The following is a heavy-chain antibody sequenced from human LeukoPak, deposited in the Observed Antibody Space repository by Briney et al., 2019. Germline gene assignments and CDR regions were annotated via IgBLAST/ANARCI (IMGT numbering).Heavy chain of an antibody. CDR3: ARGWVAAAGTIDY. CDR1: GFTFSSYW. J-gene: IGHJ4*02. V-gene: IGHV3-21*01. Sequence: GGSLRLSCAASGFTFSSYWMSWVRQAPGKGLEWVSSISSSSSYIYYADSVKGRFTISRDNAKNSLYLQMNSLRAEDTAVYYCARGWVAAAGTIDYWGQGTLVTVSS. D-gene: IGHD6-13*01. CDR2: ISSSSSYI.